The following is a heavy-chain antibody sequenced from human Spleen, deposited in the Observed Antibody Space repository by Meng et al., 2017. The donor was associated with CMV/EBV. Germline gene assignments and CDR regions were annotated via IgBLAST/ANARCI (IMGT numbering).Heavy chain of an antibody. V-gene: IGHV3-30-3*01. CDR2: ISYDGSNK. Sequence: GGSLRLSCAASGFTFSSYAMHWVRQAPGKRLEWVAVISYDGSNKYYADSVKGRFTISRDNSKNTLYLQMNSLRAEDTAVYYCARDLSFGVVIIDYWGQGTLVTVSS. CDR3: ARDLSFGVVIIDY. D-gene: IGHD3-3*01. J-gene: IGHJ4*02. CDR1: GFTFSSYA.